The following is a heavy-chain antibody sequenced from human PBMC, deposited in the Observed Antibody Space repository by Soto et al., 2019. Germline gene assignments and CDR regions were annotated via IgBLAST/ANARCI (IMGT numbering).Heavy chain of an antibody. CDR3: ARMATFGSLNWFDP. D-gene: IGHD3-16*01. V-gene: IGHV1-8*01. J-gene: IGHJ5*02. CDR1: GYIFTNND. CDR2: MNPGSGDT. Sequence: ASVKVSCKASGYIFTNNDVSWVRQATGQGLEWMGWMNPGSGDTGYAQKFQGRVTMTRDISIATAYMELSSLRSDDTAIYYCARMATFGSLNWFDPWGQGTPVTSPQ.